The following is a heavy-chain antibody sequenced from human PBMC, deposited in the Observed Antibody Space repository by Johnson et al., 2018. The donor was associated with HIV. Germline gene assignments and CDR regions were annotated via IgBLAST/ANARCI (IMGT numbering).Heavy chain of an antibody. V-gene: IGHV3-30*14. Sequence: QEQLVESGGGVVQPGRSLRLSCAASRFTFSSYAMHWVRQAPGKGLEWVAVISYDGSKKYYADSVKGRFTISRDNSKNMLYLQMNSLRAEDTAVYYCATDSSSGVYDAFDIWGQGTMVTVSS. CDR1: RFTFSSYA. CDR3: ATDSSSGVYDAFDI. J-gene: IGHJ3*02. CDR2: ISYDGSKK. D-gene: IGHD6-13*01.